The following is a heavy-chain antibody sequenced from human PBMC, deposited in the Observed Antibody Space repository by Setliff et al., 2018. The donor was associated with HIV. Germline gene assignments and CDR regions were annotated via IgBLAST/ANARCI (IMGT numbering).Heavy chain of an antibody. D-gene: IGHD2-21*01. J-gene: IGHJ4*02. Sequence: GASVKVSCKASGYTFSSYDINWVRQATGQGLEWMGGIIPILGIANYAQKFQGRVTITADKSTSTAYMELSSLRSEDTAVYFCARASRWGSIPFDYWGQGTLVTVSS. CDR1: GYTFSSYD. V-gene: IGHV1-69*10. CDR2: IIPILGIA. CDR3: ARASRWGSIPFDY.